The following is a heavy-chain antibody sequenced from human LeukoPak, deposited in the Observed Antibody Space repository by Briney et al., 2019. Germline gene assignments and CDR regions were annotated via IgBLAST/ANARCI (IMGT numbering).Heavy chain of an antibody. CDR1: GYTFTGYY. V-gene: IGHV1-2*02. CDR2: INPNSGGT. D-gene: IGHD3-3*01. CDR3: ARVPPYYDFWSGYLDGDAFDI. Sequence: ASVKVSCKASGYTFTGYYMHWVRQAPGQGLEWMGWINPNSGGTNCAQKFQGRVTMTRDTSISTAYMELSRLRSDDTAVYYCARVPPYYDFWSGYLDGDAFDIWGQGTMVTVSS. J-gene: IGHJ3*02.